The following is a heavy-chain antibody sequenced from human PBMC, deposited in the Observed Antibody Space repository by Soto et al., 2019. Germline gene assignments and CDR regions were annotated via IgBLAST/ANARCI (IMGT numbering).Heavy chain of an antibody. CDR3: ARPTAGPATSGYDF. D-gene: IGHD3-9*01. J-gene: IGHJ4*02. Sequence: QLQLQESGPGLVKPSETLSLTCNVSGVSISSSNYYWAWIRQPPGRGLDWIGSVYNSGATYYNPALRRRVSLAVDTSKNHFSLEVTSATAEYTAMYYCARPTAGPATSGYDFWGQGTMVTVSS. CDR1: GVSISSSNYY. V-gene: IGHV4-39*02. CDR2: VYNSGAT.